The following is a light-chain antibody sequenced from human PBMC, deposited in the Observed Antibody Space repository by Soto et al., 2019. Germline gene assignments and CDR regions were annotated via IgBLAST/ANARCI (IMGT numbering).Light chain of an antibody. CDR2: GAS. CDR1: QTVSTN. Sequence: EIVMTQSPDTLSVSPGDRATLSCRASQTVSTNLAWYQQKPGQAPRLLIYGASTRATGVPDRVSGSGSRTEFTLTIRRLQAEDFAGFYCQQYNSWPPLTFGQGTKVEIK. V-gene: IGKV3-15*01. CDR3: QQYNSWPPLT. J-gene: IGKJ1*01.